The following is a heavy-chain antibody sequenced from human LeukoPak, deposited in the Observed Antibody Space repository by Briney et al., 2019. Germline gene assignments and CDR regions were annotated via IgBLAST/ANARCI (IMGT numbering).Heavy chain of an antibody. CDR1: GGSISSSSYY. CDR3: ARLSFWYDTTAGHDY. Sequence: SETLSLTCTVSGGSISSSSYYWGWIRQPPGKGLEWIGSIYYSGSTNYNPSLKSRVTISVDTSKNQFSLKLSSVTAADTAVYYCARLSFWYDTTAGHDYWGQGTLVTVSS. V-gene: IGHV4-39*07. J-gene: IGHJ4*02. D-gene: IGHD6-13*01. CDR2: IYYSGST.